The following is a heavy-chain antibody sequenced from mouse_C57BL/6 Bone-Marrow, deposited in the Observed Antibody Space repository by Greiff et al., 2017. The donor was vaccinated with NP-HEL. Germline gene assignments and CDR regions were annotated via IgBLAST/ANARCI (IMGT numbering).Heavy chain of an antibody. CDR3: ARHYYSNYFDY. Sequence: EVKLVESGGDLVKPGGSLKLSCAASGFTFSSYGMSWVRQTPDKRLEWVATISSGGSYTYYPDSVKGRFTISRDNAKNTLYLQMSSLKSEDTAMYYRARHYYSNYFDYWGQGTTLTVSS. J-gene: IGHJ2*01. CDR2: ISSGGSYT. CDR1: GFTFSSYG. V-gene: IGHV5-6*01. D-gene: IGHD2-5*01.